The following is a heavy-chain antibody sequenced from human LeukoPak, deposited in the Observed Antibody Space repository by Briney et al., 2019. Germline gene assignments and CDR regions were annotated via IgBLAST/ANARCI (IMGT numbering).Heavy chain of an antibody. CDR2: IYSDGNT. Sequence: GGSLRLSCAASGFLVSINYMNWVRQAPGKGLEWVSVIYSDGNTDYADSVKGRFTISRDNAKNSLYLQMNSLRAEDTAVYYCAREGSSSDYWGQGTLVTVSS. D-gene: IGHD6-6*01. J-gene: IGHJ4*02. CDR1: GFLVSINY. CDR3: AREGSSSDY. V-gene: IGHV3-53*01.